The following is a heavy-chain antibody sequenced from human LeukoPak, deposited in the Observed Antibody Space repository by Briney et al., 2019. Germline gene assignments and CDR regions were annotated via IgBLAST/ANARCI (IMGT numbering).Heavy chain of an antibody. CDR1: GGSISSYY. V-gene: IGHV4-59*01. D-gene: IGHD3-9*01. Sequence: PSETLSLTCTVSGGSISSYYWSWIRQPPGKGLEWIGYIYYSGSTNYNPSLKSRVTISVDTSKNQFSLKLSSVTAADTAVYFCARDLDDSLTGNFDKWGQGTLVTVSS. CDR3: ARDLDDSLTGNFDK. CDR2: IYYSGST. J-gene: IGHJ4*02.